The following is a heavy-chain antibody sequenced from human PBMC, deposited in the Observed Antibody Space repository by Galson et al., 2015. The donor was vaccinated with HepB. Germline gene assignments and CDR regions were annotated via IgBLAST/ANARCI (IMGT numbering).Heavy chain of an antibody. CDR1: GFTFSSYG. CDR2: IWYDGSNK. CDR3: ARDYSCVSSGMCWELLFDY. D-gene: IGHD1-26*01. Sequence: SLRLSCAASGFTFSSYGMHWVRQAPGKGLEWVAVIWYDGSNKYYADSVKGRFTISRDNSKNTLYLQMNSLRAEDTAVYYCARDYSCVSSGMCWELLFDYWGQGTLVTVSS. J-gene: IGHJ4*02. V-gene: IGHV3-33*01.